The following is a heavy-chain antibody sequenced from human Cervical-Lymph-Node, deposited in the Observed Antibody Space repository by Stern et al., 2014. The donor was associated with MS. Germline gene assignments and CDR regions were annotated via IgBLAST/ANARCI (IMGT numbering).Heavy chain of an antibody. J-gene: IGHJ6*02. CDR3: ARDGRHTNNFGLDV. Sequence: VQLVESGAEVKKPGSSVKVSCKASCGTFNVYAINWLRQAPGQGLEWIGGIIPVIGTANYAQNFQGRVTITADASTRTSSMQLSSLRSDDTAVYYCARDGRHTNNFGLDVWGQGTTVTVSS. V-gene: IGHV1-69*01. CDR2: IIPVIGTA. CDR1: CGTFNVYA.